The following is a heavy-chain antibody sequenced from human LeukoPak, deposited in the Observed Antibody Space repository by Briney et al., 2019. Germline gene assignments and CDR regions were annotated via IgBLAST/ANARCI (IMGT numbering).Heavy chain of an antibody. J-gene: IGHJ4*02. Sequence: GGSLRLSCAASGFTLSTYDMHWVRQAPGKGLEWVAVISYDGGNKYYADSVKGRSTISRDNSKNTLYLQMNSLSADDTAMYYCAKDSYDCTSSSCYYPLDYWGQGTLVTVSS. CDR3: AKDSYDCTSSSCYYPLDY. CDR1: GFTLSTYD. CDR2: ISYDGGNK. V-gene: IGHV3-30*18. D-gene: IGHD2-2*01.